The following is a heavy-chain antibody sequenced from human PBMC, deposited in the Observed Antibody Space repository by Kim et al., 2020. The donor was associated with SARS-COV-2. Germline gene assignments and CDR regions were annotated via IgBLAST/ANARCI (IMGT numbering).Heavy chain of an antibody. CDR2: IIPIFGTA. Sequence: SVKVSCKASGGTFSSYAISWVRQAPGQGLEWMGGIIPIFGTANYAQKFQGRVTITADESTSTAYMELSSLRSEDTAVYYCARERVVAGPFDYWGQGTLVTVSS. D-gene: IGHD6-19*01. CDR3: ARERVVAGPFDY. V-gene: IGHV1-69*13. J-gene: IGHJ4*02. CDR1: GGTFSSYA.